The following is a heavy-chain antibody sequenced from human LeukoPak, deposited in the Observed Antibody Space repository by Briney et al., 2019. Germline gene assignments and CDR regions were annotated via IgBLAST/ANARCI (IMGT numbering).Heavy chain of an antibody. D-gene: IGHD6-13*01. Sequence: PPGGSLRLSCAASGFTFSSYGMHWVRQAPGKGLEWVAVIWYDGSNKYYADSVKGRFTISRDNSKNTLYLQMNSLRAEDTAVYYCARVTSIAAAGDWGQGTLVTVSS. CDR3: ARVTSIAAAGD. CDR2: IWYDGSNK. V-gene: IGHV3-33*01. CDR1: GFTFSSYG. J-gene: IGHJ4*02.